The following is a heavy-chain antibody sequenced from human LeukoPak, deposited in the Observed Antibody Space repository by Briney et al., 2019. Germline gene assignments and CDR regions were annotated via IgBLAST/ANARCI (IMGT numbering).Heavy chain of an antibody. Sequence: SETLSIPCTVSGDSFSRYYWSWIRQPAGKGLEWIGRIYTSGSTNYNPSLKSRVTMSVDTSKNQFSLKLSSVTAADTAVYYCARGLYYDSRRWFDPWGQGTQVAVSS. V-gene: IGHV4-4*07. D-gene: IGHD3-22*01. CDR1: GDSFSRYY. J-gene: IGHJ5*02. CDR2: IYTSGST. CDR3: ARGLYYDSRRWFDP.